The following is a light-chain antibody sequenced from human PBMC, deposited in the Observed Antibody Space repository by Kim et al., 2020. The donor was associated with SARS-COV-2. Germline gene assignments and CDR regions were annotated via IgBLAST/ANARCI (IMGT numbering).Light chain of an antibody. J-gene: IGKJ4*01. V-gene: IGKV1-33*01. CDR1: QDISFY. CDR3: QQFKSLPLT. Sequence: ASVGDRVTLTCQASQDISFYLKWYQQRAGKAPKLLIFDASKLEPGVPSRFSGSGSGTDFTLIINSLQPEDFATYFCQQFKSLPLTFGGGTKVDIK. CDR2: DAS.